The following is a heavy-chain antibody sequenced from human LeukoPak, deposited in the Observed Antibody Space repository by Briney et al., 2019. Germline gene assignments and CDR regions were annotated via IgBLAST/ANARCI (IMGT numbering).Heavy chain of an antibody. CDR1: GFNFNPYW. V-gene: IGHV3-74*01. CDR2: INSDGRST. D-gene: IGHD2-21*01. J-gene: IGHJ3*01. Sequence: GGSLRLSCAASGFNFNPYWMHWVRQAPGKGLVWVARINSDGRSTNYADPVKGRFTISRDNAKNTLYLQMNSLRAEDTAVYFCARDCCSWDAFDPWGQGAMVTVSS. CDR3: ARDCCSWDAFDP.